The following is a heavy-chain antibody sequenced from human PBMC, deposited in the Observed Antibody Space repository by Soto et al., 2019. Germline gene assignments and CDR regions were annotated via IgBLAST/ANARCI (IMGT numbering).Heavy chain of an antibody. J-gene: IGHJ4*02. Sequence: SQMLGVTSTVLGGSISCLGYCWIWLRQPPGKGLEWIGYIYYSGSTYYNPSLKSRVTISVDTSKNQFSLKLSSVTAADTAVYSCARAGIAAAALGYWGQGTLVTVSS. CDR3: ARAGIAAAALGY. CDR1: GGSISCLGYC. CDR2: IYYSGST. D-gene: IGHD6-13*01. V-gene: IGHV4-30-4*08.